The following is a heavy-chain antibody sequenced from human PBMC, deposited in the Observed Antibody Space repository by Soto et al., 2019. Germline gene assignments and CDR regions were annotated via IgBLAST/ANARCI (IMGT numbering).Heavy chain of an antibody. CDR1: ADSISSSSYY. CDR3: ARRRGYTYDH. V-gene: IGHV4-39*01. CDR2: GHYDGTT. D-gene: IGHD5-12*01. J-gene: IGHJ4*02. Sequence: QLQLQESGPGLVKPSETLSLTCSVSADSISSSSYYWGWIRQSPGKGLEWIGSGHYDGTTNYTPSLQRGVTISVDAARRPLSPTLSSVTAAETAVFDCARRRGYTYDHWGQGTLVTVSS.